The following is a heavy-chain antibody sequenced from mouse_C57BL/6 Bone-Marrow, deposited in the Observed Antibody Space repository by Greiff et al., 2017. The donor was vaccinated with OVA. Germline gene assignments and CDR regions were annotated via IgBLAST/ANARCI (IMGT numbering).Heavy chain of an antibody. CDR3: ATYSKGWFAY. CDR1: GYTFTDYN. D-gene: IGHD2-5*01. V-gene: IGHV1-22*01. J-gene: IGHJ3*01. CDR2: INPNNGGT. Sequence: EVMLVESGPELVKPGASVKMSCKASGYTFTDYNMHWVKQSHGKSLEWIGYINPNNGGTSYNQKFKGKATLTVNKSSSTAYMELRSLTSEDSAVYYCATYSKGWFAYWGQGTLVTVSA.